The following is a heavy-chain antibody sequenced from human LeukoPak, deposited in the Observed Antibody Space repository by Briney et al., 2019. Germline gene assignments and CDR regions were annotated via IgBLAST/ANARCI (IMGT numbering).Heavy chain of an antibody. Sequence: SETLSLTCAVYGGSFSGYYWSWIRQPPGKGLEWIGEINHSGSTNYNPSLKSRVTISVDTSKNQFSLKLSSVTAADTAVYYCARGVVVRVYYYYMDVWGKGTTVTVSS. V-gene: IGHV4-34*01. CDR2: INHSGST. CDR3: ARGVVVRVYYYYMDV. CDR1: GGSFSGYY. D-gene: IGHD2-15*01. J-gene: IGHJ6*03.